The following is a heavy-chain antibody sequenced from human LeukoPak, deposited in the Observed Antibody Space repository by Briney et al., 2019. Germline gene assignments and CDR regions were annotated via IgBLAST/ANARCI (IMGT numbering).Heavy chain of an antibody. D-gene: IGHD6-13*01. J-gene: IGHJ5*02. Sequence: GASVKVSCKASGYTFTSYYMHWVRQAPGQGLEWMGIINPSGGSTSYAQKFQGRVTMTRDTSTSTVYMELSSLRSEDTAVYYCARDGSPISGPNLYSSSCGPWGQGTLVTVSS. CDR3: ARDGSPISGPNLYSSSCGP. CDR1: GYTFTSYY. CDR2: INPSGGST. V-gene: IGHV1-46*01.